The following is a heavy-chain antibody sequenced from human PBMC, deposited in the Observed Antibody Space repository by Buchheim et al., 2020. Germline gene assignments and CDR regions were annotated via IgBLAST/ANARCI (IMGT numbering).Heavy chain of an antibody. Sequence: EVQLLESGGGLVQPGGSLRLSCAASGFSFSTYPMAWVRQAPGKGLEWVSATSGSDGATYYADSVKDRFTISRDNSKNTLSLQMNSLRAEDTAVYYCAKSIVVPAAYNGVFDHWGQGAL. CDR3: AKSIVVPAAYNGVFDH. CDR2: TSGSDGAT. CDR1: GFSFSTYP. D-gene: IGHD2-2*01. J-gene: IGHJ4*02. V-gene: IGHV3-23*01.